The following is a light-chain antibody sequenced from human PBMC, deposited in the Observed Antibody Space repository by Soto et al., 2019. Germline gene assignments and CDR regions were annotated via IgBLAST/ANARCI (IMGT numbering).Light chain of an antibody. CDR2: GAS. J-gene: IGKJ1*01. CDR1: QSVSNK. Sequence: EIVMTQSPATLSVSPGERVSLSCRASQSVSNKLAWYQQKPGQAPRLLIYGASTRATGILARFSGSGSVTEFTLTIDSLQSEDFAVYCCQQYNNWPQTFGQGTKVDIK. V-gene: IGKV3-15*01. CDR3: QQYNNWPQT.